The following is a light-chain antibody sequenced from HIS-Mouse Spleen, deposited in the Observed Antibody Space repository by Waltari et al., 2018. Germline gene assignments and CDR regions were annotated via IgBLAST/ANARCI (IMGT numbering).Light chain of an antibody. V-gene: IGLV3-10*01. CDR3: YSTDSSGNHRV. CDR1: ALPKKY. Sequence: SYELTQPPSVSVSPGQTARITCSGDALPKKYAYWYQQKSGQAPVLVIYEDSKRHSGIQERFAGSSSGTMATLTISGAQVEDEADYYCYSTDSSGNHRVFGGGTKLTVL. J-gene: IGLJ2*01. CDR2: EDS.